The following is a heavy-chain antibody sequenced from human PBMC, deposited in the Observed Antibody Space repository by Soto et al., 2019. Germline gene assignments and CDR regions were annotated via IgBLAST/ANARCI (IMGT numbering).Heavy chain of an antibody. CDR1: GGSFSGYY. D-gene: IGHD6-13*01. CDR3: ARGIAAAGSVLHWGYREFEP. V-gene: IGHV4-34*01. J-gene: IGHJ5*02. Sequence: SETLSLTCAVYGGSFSGYYWSWIRQPPGKGLEWIEEINHSGSTNYNPSLKSRVTISVDTSKNQFSLKLSSVTAADTAVYYCARGIAAAGSVLHWGYREFEPWGQGTLVTVSS. CDR2: INHSGST.